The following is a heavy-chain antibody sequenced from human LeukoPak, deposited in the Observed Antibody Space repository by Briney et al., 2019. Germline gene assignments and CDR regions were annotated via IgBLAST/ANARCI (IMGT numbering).Heavy chain of an antibody. CDR2: IYYSGTT. CDR3: AREVRTALDGDRFDY. CDR1: GGSISSSSYY. V-gene: IGHV4-39*07. Sequence: PSETLSLTCTVSGGSISSSSYYWGWIRQPPGKGLEWIGSIYYSGTTYYNPSLKSRVTISVDTSKNQFFLKLRSVTAADTAVYYCAREVRTALDGDRFDYWGQGTLVTVSS. D-gene: IGHD7-27*01. J-gene: IGHJ4*02.